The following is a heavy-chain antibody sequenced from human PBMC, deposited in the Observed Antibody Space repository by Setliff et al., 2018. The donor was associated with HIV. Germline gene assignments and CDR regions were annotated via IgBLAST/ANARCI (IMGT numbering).Heavy chain of an antibody. CDR1: GFSFSRYG. CDR3: ANGGFEY. CDR2: INFDGTMT. D-gene: IGHD7-27*01. Sequence: PGGSLRLSCAASGFSFSRYGMHWVRQSPGKGLVWVSRINFDGTMTSYVDSVKGRFTISRDNAKNTLYVQMNSLRVEDTAVYYCANGGFEYWGQGILVTVSS. J-gene: IGHJ4*02. V-gene: IGHV3-74*01.